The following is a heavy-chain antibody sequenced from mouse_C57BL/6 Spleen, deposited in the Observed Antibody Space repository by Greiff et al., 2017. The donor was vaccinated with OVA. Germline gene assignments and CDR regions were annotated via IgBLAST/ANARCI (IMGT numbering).Heavy chain of an antibody. J-gene: IGHJ1*03. CDR3: TRGSNHYWYFDV. CDR1: GYTFTDYE. CDR2: IDPETGGT. V-gene: IGHV1-15*01. D-gene: IGHD2-5*01. Sequence: VQVVESGAELVRPGASVTLSCKASGYTFTDYEMHWVKQTPVHGLEWIGAIDPETGGTAYNQKFKGKAILTADKSSSTAYMELRSLTSEDSAVYYCTRGSNHYWYFDVWGTGTTVTVSS.